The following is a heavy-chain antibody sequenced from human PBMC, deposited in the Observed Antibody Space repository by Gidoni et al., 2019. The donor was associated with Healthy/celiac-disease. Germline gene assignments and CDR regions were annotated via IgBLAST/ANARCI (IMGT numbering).Heavy chain of an antibody. V-gene: IGHV1-69*01. CDR2: IIPSFGTA. CDR3: ARISGNFPAYYFDY. CDR1: GGTFSSYA. Sequence: QVQLVQSGAEVKKPGSSLTDSCKDCGGTFSSYAISWVRPAPGQGLEWMGGIIPSFGTANYAQKFQGRVTITADESTSTAYMELSSLRSEDTAVYYCARISGNFPAYYFDYWGQGTLVTVSS. J-gene: IGHJ4*02. D-gene: IGHD3-10*01.